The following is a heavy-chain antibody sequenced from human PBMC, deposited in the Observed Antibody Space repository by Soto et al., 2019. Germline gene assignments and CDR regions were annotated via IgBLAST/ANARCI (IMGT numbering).Heavy chain of an antibody. CDR3: ARDNPPSGPTYLEYYYYGMDV. D-gene: IGHD1-1*01. Sequence: QVQLVESGGGVVQPGRSLRLSCAASGFTFSSYAMHWVRQAPGKGPEWVAVISYDGSNKYYADSVKGRFTISRDNSKNTLYLQMNSLRAEDTAVYYCARDNPPSGPTYLEYYYYGMDVWGQGTTVTVSS. J-gene: IGHJ6*02. CDR1: GFTFSSYA. V-gene: IGHV3-30-3*01. CDR2: ISYDGSNK.